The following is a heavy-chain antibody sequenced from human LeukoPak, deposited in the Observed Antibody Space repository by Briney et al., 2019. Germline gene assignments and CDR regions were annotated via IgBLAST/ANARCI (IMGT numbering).Heavy chain of an antibody. Sequence: GESLKISCKGSGYSFTSYWIGWVRQMPGKGLEWMGIIYPGDSDTRYSPSFQGQVAISADKSISTAYLQWSSLKASDTAMYYCASQRNYYGSESYFDYWGQGTLVTVSS. CDR3: ASQRNYYGSESYFDY. V-gene: IGHV5-51*01. J-gene: IGHJ4*02. D-gene: IGHD3-10*01. CDR2: IYPGDSDT. CDR1: GYSFTSYW.